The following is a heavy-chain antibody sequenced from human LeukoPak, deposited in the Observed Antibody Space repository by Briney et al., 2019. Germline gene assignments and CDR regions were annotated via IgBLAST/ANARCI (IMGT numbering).Heavy chain of an antibody. Sequence: ASVKVSCKASGYTFTGYSIHWVRQAPGQGLEWMGRLISNSGGTNYAQKFQGRVTMTRDTSISTAYMELSRLRSDDTAVYYSARVGYQLLSNWFDPWGQGTLVTVSS. CDR2: LISNSGGT. J-gene: IGHJ5*02. D-gene: IGHD2-2*01. V-gene: IGHV1-2*06. CDR1: GYTFTGYS. CDR3: ARVGYQLLSNWFDP.